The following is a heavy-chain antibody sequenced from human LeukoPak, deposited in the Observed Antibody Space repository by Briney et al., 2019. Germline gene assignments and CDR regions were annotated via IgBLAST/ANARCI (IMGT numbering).Heavy chain of an antibody. V-gene: IGHV4-34*01. D-gene: IGHD3-3*01. CDR2: INHSGST. Sequence: PSETLSLTCAVYGGSFSGYYWSWIRQPPGKGLEWIGEINHSGSTNYNPSLKSRVTISVDTSKNQFSLKLSSVTAADTAVYYCVRGTRITIFGNPLRLNWFDPWGQGTLVTVSS. CDR1: GGSFSGYY. CDR3: VRGTRITIFGNPLRLNWFDP. J-gene: IGHJ5*02.